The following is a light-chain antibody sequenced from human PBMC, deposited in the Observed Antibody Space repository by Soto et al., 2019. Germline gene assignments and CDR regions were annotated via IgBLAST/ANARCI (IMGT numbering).Light chain of an antibody. CDR2: DAS. CDR1: QNVDSNY. Sequence: EIVLTQSPGTLSLSPGERATLSCRASQNVDSNYLAWYQQKPGQAPRLLISDASTRATGIPARFSGSGSGTDFTLTISDVQPEDFALYYCHQRQSWPRTFGQGTKVDIK. V-gene: IGKV3-11*01. J-gene: IGKJ1*01. CDR3: HQRQSWPRT.